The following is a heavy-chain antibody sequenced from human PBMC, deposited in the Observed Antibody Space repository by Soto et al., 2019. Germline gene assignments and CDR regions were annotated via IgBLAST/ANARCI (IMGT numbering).Heavy chain of an antibody. CDR1: GASISTNNW. D-gene: IGHD6-13*01. CDR2: VYHSGST. J-gene: IGHJ4*02. V-gene: IGHV4-4*02. Sequence: PSETLSLTGAVSGASISTNNWWSWVRQPPGKGLEWIGEVYHSGSTNCNPSLKSRVTISIDKSKNQFSLRLTSMTAADTAVYYCAVPGAGDFDYWSQGTLVTVSS. CDR3: AVPGAGDFDY.